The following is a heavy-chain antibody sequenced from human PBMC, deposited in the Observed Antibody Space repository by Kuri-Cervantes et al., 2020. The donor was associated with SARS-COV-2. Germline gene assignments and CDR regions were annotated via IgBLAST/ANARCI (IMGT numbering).Heavy chain of an antibody. CDR2: IIPIFGTA. V-gene: IGHV1-69*13. CDR1: GGSFSSYA. CDR3: ARECPRDYDFWSGYYTMGGYYYYYKDV. D-gene: IGHD3-3*01. Sequence: SVKVSCKASGGSFSSYAISWVRQAPGQGLEWMGGIIPIFGTANYAQKFQGRVTITADESTSTAYMELSSLRSEDTAVYYCARECPRDYDFWSGYYTMGGYYYYYKDVWAKGPRSPSP. J-gene: IGHJ6*03.